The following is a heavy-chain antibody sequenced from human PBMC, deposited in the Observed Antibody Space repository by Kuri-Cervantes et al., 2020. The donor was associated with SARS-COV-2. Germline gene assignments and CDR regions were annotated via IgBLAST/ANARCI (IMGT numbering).Heavy chain of an antibody. D-gene: IGHD1-26*01. CDR2: ISGSGGST. V-gene: IGHV3-23*01. J-gene: IGHJ3*02. Sequence: GESLKISCAASGFTFSSYAMSWVRQAPGKGLEWVSAISGSGGSTYYADSVKGRFTISRDNSKSTVYVQMNSLRAEDTAVYYCAREFSAMVGAPTAAFDIWGQGTMVTVSS. CDR1: GFTFSSYA. CDR3: AREFSAMVGAPTAAFDI.